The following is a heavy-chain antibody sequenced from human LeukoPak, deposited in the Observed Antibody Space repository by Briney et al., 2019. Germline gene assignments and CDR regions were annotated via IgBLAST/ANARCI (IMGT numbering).Heavy chain of an antibody. Sequence: SETLSLTCTVSGGSISSYYWSWIRQPPGKGLEWIGYIYYSGSTNYNPSLKSRVTISVDTSKNQFSLKLSSVTAADTAVYYCARDSGRSYYVSWGQGTLVTVSS. CDR1: GGSISSYY. CDR3: ARDSGRSYYVS. J-gene: IGHJ4*02. V-gene: IGHV4-59*01. CDR2: IYYSGST. D-gene: IGHD1-26*01.